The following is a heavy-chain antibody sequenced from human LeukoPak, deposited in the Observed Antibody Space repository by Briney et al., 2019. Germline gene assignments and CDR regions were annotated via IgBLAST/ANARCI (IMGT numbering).Heavy chain of an antibody. Sequence: GGSLRLSCAASGFTFSSYAMSWVRQAPGKGLGWVSAISGSGGSTYYADSVKGRFTISRDNSKNTLYLQMNSLRAEDTAVYYCAKTYYYDSSGYYDYWGQGTLVTVSS. J-gene: IGHJ4*02. CDR1: GFTFSSYA. CDR3: AKTYYYDSSGYYDY. V-gene: IGHV3-23*01. D-gene: IGHD3-22*01. CDR2: ISGSGGST.